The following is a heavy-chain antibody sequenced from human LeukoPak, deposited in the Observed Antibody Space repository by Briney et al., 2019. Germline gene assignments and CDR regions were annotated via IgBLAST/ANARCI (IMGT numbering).Heavy chain of an antibody. Sequence: SETLSLTCTVSGGSISSYYWSWIRQPPGKGLEWIGYIYYSGSTNYNPSLKSRVTISVDTSKNQFSLKLSSVTAADTAVYYCARDKVGPNRQPLDVWGQGTTVTVSS. V-gene: IGHV4-59*01. CDR3: ARDKVGPNRQPLDV. CDR2: IYYSGST. J-gene: IGHJ6*02. CDR1: GGSISSYY. D-gene: IGHD1-26*01.